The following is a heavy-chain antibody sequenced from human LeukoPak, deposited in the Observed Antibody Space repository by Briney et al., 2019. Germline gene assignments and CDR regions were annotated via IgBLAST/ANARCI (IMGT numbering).Heavy chain of an antibody. V-gene: IGHV1-18*01. D-gene: IGHD2-2*02. CDR2: ISAYNGNT. CDR1: GYTFTSYG. J-gene: IGHJ4*02. CDR3: ARGAKYCSSTSCYRWDYFDY. Sequence: ASVEVCCKASGYTFTSYGISWVRPAPGQGLEWMGWISAYNGNTNYAQKLQGRVTMTTDTSTSTAYMELRSLRSDDTAVYYCARGAKYCSSTSCYRWDYFDYWGQGTLVTVSS.